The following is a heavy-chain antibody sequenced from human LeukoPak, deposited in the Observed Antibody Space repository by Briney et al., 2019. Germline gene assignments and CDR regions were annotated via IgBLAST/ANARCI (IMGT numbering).Heavy chain of an antibody. CDR1: GFTFSSYA. CDR3: AKDASGWYVKYFQH. J-gene: IGHJ1*01. CDR2: ISYDGSNK. Sequence: GGSLRLSCAASGFTFSSYAMHWVRQAPGKGLEWVAVISYDGSNKYYADSVKGRFTISRDNSKNTLYLQMNSLRAEDTAVYYCAKDASGWYVKYFQHWGQGTLVTVSS. V-gene: IGHV3-30-3*01. D-gene: IGHD6-19*01.